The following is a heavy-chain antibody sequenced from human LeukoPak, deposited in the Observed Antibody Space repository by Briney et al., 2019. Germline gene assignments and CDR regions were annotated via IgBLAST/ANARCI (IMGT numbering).Heavy chain of an antibody. CDR3: ARHRGYSSGWYLPAAFDI. CDR2: IYYSGST. V-gene: IGHV4-39*01. CDR1: GGSISSSSYY. J-gene: IGHJ3*02. Sequence: SETLSLTCTVSGGSISSSSYYWGWIRQPPGKGLEWIGSIYYSGSTYYNPSLKSRVTISVDTSKNQFSLKLSSVTAADTAVYYCARHRGYSSGWYLPAAFDIWGQGTMVTVSS. D-gene: IGHD6-19*01.